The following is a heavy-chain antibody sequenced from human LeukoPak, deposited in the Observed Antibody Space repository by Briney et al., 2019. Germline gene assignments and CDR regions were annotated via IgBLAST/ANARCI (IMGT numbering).Heavy chain of an antibody. CDR1: GFTFGGYT. J-gene: IGHJ4*01. CDR2: ITSGGDYM. Sequence: GGSLSLSCAASGFTFGGYTMSWVRQAPGKGLQWVSTITSGGDYMYYADPVTGRFTISRDDSKNSPYLHMNSLRAKDTAVYYCARVSIFGVVIANDYWGQGTVVTVSS. V-gene: IGHV3-21*01. CDR3: ARVSIFGVVIANDY. D-gene: IGHD3-16*02.